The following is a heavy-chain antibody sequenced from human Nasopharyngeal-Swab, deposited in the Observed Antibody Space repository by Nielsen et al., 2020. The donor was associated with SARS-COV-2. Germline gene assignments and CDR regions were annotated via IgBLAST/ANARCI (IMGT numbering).Heavy chain of an antibody. J-gene: IGHJ3*02. CDR2: IKQDGSDK. V-gene: IGHV3-7*03. Sequence: GESLKISCAASGFTLSTYWMHWVRQAPGKGLEWVGNIKQDGSDKSYVDSVKGRFTISRDNAKNSLDLQMNSLRAEDTAVYYCARQERGSGYSDAFDIWGQGTMVTVSS. D-gene: IGHD3-22*01. CDR3: ARQERGSGYSDAFDI. CDR1: GFTLSTYW.